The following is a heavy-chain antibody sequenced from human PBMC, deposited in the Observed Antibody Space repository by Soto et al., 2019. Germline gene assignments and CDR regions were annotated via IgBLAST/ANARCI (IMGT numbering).Heavy chain of an antibody. CDR1: GFTFSNAW. CDR2: IKSKTDGGTT. J-gene: IGHJ3*02. Sequence: EVQLVESGGGLVKPGGSLRLSCAASGFTFSNAWMNWVRQAPGKGLEWVGRIKSKTDGGTTDYAAPVKGRFTISRDDSKNTLYLQMNSLKTEDTAVYYCTTDPDIAVAAHTIWGQGTMVTVSS. D-gene: IGHD6-19*01. CDR3: TTDPDIAVAAHTI. V-gene: IGHV3-15*07.